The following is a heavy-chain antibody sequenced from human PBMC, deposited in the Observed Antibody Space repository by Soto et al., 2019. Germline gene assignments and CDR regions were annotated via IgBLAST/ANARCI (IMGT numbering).Heavy chain of an antibody. J-gene: IGHJ6*02. V-gene: IGHV2-26*01. D-gene: IGHD3-9*01. CDR2: IFSNDEK. CDR1: KFSLSNARKG. CDR3: ARIFRDILTGVYYYGMDV. Sequence: SGPTLVNPAATLTLTDTVSKFSLSNARKGVSWFLQPPAKSLEWLAHIFSNDEKSYSTSLKSRLTISKDTSKSQVVLTMTNMDPVDTATYYCARIFRDILTGVYYYGMDVWGQGTTVTVS.